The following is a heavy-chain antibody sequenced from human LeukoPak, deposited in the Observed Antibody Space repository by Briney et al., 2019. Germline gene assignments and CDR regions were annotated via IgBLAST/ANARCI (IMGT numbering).Heavy chain of an antibody. Sequence: GGSLRLSCGAPGVSISSYARTWVRQAPGKGLEWILDRGCRAGSTYYADSVQGRLSISRDNSENALYLQMNGLRAGDTAVYYCAKDAGILRGFDYGIWGTVTMV. CDR1: GVSISSYA. J-gene: IGHJ3*02. D-gene: IGHD4-17*01. V-gene: IGHV3-23*01. CDR2: RGCRAGST. CDR3: AKDAGILRGFDYGI.